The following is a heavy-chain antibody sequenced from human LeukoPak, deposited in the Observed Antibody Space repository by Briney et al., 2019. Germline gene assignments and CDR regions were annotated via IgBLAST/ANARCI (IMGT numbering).Heavy chain of an antibody. J-gene: IGHJ3*02. CDR2: IKQDGSEK. Sequence: PGGSLRLSCAASGFTFSSNWMSWVRQAPGNWLEWVANIKQDGSEKYYVDSVKGRFTISRDNAKNSLYLQMNSLRAEDTAVYYCARSTSSSWYSVSDAFDIWGQGTMVTVPS. D-gene: IGHD6-13*01. V-gene: IGHV3-7*04. CDR1: GFTFSSNW. CDR3: ARSTSSSWYSVSDAFDI.